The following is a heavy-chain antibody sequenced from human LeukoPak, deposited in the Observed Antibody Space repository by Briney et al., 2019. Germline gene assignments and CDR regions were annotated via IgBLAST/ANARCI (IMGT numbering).Heavy chain of an antibody. CDR3: ARDWEGLGEYWYFDL. V-gene: IGHV1-2*02. CDR2: INPNSGGT. J-gene: IGHJ2*01. D-gene: IGHD1-26*01. CDR1: GYTFTGYF. Sequence: ASVKVSCKASGYTFTGYFMHWVRQAPGQGPEWMGWINPNSGGTNYAQKFQGRVIMTRDTSISTAYMELSRLRSDDTAVYYCARDWEGLGEYWYFDLWGRGTLVTVSS.